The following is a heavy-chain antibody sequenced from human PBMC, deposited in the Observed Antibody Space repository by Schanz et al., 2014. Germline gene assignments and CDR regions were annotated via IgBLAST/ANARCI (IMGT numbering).Heavy chain of an antibody. CDR2: VNPYAGTT. Sequence: QVYLVQSGPEVAEPGASLKVSCKTSGYTFSSFFITWVRQAPGQGLEWMGWVNPYAGTTKYAQGLQGRVTMTTDTSSTTAYLELGSLTSDDTAIYYCARDRGHVEQLVLEWYYAMDVWGQGTTVAVSS. D-gene: IGHD6-6*01. V-gene: IGHV1-18*01. CDR1: GYTFSSFF. CDR3: ARDRGHVEQLVLEWYYAMDV. J-gene: IGHJ6*02.